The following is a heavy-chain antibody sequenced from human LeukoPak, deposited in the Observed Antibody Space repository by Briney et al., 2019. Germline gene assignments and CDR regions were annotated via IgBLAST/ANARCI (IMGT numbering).Heavy chain of an antibody. CDR3: AGATVGANPDAFDI. Sequence: GGSLRLSCAASGFTFSSYSMNWVRQAPGKGLEWISYITGSLNSIHYADSVKGRFTISRDNAKNSLYLQMNSLRAEDTAVYYCAGATVGANPDAFDIWGQGTMVTVFS. D-gene: IGHD1-26*01. V-gene: IGHV3-48*01. CDR2: ITGSLNSI. CDR1: GFTFSSYS. J-gene: IGHJ3*02.